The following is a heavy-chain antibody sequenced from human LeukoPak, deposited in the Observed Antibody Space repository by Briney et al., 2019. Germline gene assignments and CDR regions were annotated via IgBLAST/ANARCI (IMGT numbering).Heavy chain of an antibody. CDR3: ARDRRRELLHAFDI. CDR1: GGSISRHY. Sequence: SETLSLTCTVSGGSISRHYWSWIRQPPGKGLEWIAYIDYSGSTNYNPYLKSRVTISVDASKNQFSLKLSSVTAADTAVYHCARDRRRELLHAFDIWGQGTMVTVSS. CDR2: IDYSGST. J-gene: IGHJ3*02. D-gene: IGHD3-10*01. V-gene: IGHV4-59*11.